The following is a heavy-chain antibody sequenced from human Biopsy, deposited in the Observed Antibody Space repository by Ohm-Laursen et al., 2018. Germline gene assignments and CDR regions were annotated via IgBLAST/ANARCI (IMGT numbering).Heavy chain of an antibody. CDR3: ARGMRSSGWPYFDS. CDR2: IYDRGST. D-gene: IGHD6-19*01. CDR1: GDSISSYY. J-gene: IGHJ4*02. V-gene: IGHV4-59*01. Sequence: TLSLTCPVSGDSISSYYWTWIRQPPGQGLEYIGYIYDRGSTANYNPSLESRVTMSVDMPKNQFSLKLSPVTAADTAIYYCARGMRSSGWPYFDSWGQGTLVTVSS.